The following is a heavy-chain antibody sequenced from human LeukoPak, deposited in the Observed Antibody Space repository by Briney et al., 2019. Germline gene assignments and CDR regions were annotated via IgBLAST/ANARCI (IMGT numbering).Heavy chain of an antibody. CDR1: GFTFTDYS. V-gene: IGHV3-21*06. D-gene: IGHD6-6*01. CDR2: ISVVSTYK. J-gene: IGHJ4*02. CDR3: ATRIAARNYFDY. Sequence: GGSLRLSCAASGFTFTDYSINWVRQAPGKGLEWVSSISVVSTYKNYADSVKGRFTISRDNAKNLLFLQMSSLRAEDTAVYYCATRIAARNYFDYWGQGTLVTVSS.